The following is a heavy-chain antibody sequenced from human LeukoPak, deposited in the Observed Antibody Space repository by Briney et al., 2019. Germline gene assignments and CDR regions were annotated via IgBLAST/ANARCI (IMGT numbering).Heavy chain of an antibody. V-gene: IGHV4-59*10. D-gene: IGHD2-2*01. CDR1: SGSFSGYY. J-gene: IGHJ5*02. CDR2: IYTSGST. CDR3: ARVDCSSTSCYSPNWFDP. Sequence: SETLSLTCAVYSGSFSGYYWSWIRQPAGKGLEWIGRIYTSGSTNYNPSLKSRVTMSVDASKNQFSLKLSSVTAADTAVYYCARVDCSSTSCYSPNWFDPWGQGTLVTVSS.